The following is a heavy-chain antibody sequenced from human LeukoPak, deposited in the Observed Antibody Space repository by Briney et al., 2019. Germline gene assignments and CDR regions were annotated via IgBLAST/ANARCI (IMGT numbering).Heavy chain of an antibody. D-gene: IGHD3-10*01. J-gene: IGHJ4*02. CDR3: ARVNRYYYGSGSLDFDH. Sequence: SETLSLTCTVSGGSISSSSYYWGWIRQPPGKGLEWIGSIYYSGSTYYNPSLKSRVTISVDTSKNQFSLKLSSVTAADTAVYYCARVNRYYYGSGSLDFDHWGQGTLVTVSS. V-gene: IGHV4-39*07. CDR1: GGSISSSSYY. CDR2: IYYSGST.